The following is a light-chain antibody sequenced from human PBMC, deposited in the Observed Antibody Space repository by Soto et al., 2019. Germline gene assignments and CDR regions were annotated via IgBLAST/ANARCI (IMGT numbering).Light chain of an antibody. J-gene: IGKJ2*01. V-gene: IGKV3-20*01. Sequence: EIVLTQSPGTLSLSPGERATLSCRASQRVSRSYLAWYQQKPGQAPRLLIYGASTRATGIPDRFSGSGSGTDFTLTISRLEPEDFAVYFCQRYGSSPPFTFGQGTKVEI. CDR1: QRVSRSY. CDR3: QRYGSSPPFT. CDR2: GAS.